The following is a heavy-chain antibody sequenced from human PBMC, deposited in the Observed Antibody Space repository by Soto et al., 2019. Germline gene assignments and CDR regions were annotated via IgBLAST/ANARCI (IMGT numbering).Heavy chain of an antibody. J-gene: IGHJ4*02. CDR2: INHSGST. V-gene: IGHV4-34*01. CDR3: ARGQIDIVVVVAATAGFDY. D-gene: IGHD2-15*01. CDR1: GGCFSGYY. Sequence: SETLSLTCAVYGGCFSGYYWSWIRQPPGKGLEWIGEINHSGSTNYNPSLKSRVTISVDTSKNQFSLKLSSVTAADTAVYYCARGQIDIVVVVAATAGFDYWGQGTLVTVSS.